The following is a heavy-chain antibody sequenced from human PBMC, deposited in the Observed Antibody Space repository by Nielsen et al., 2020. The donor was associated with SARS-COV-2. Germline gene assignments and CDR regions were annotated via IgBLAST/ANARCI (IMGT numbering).Heavy chain of an antibody. CDR1: GFTFSSYA. D-gene: IGHD5-18*01. Sequence: GGSLRLSCAASGFTFSSYAMSWVRQAPGKGLEWVSAISGSGGSIYYADSVKGRFTISRDNAKNSLYLQMNSLRAEDTAVYYCARDQYIYGYFDYFDYWGQGTLVTVSS. CDR2: ISGSGGSI. CDR3: ARDQYIYGYFDYFDY. J-gene: IGHJ4*02. V-gene: IGHV3-23*01.